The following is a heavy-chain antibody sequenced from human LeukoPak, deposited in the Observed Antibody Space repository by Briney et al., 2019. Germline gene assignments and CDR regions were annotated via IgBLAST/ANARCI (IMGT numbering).Heavy chain of an antibody. CDR3: ARDRHDYYYGMDV. J-gene: IGHJ6*02. CDR2: INPSGGST. CDR1: GYTFTSYY. Sequence: GASVKVSCKASGYTFTSYYMHWVRQAPGQGLEWMGIINPSGGSTSYAQKFQGRVTMTRDTSTSTVYIELSSLRSEDTAVYYCARDRHDYYYGMDVWGQGTTVTVSS. V-gene: IGHV1-46*01.